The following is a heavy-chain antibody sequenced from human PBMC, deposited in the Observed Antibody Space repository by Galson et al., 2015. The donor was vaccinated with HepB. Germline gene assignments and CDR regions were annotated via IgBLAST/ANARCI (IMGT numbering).Heavy chain of an antibody. CDR1: GFIFSDYS. CDR3: ARDSSGWYHFDY. J-gene: IGHJ4*02. V-gene: IGHV3-48*02. CDR2: ISSSSITI. D-gene: IGHD6-19*01. Sequence: LRLSCAASGFIFSDYSMNWVRQAPGKGLEWVSYISSSSITIYYADSVKGRFTISRDNAKNSLYLQMNSLRDEDTAVYYCARDSSGWYHFDYWGQGTLVTFSS.